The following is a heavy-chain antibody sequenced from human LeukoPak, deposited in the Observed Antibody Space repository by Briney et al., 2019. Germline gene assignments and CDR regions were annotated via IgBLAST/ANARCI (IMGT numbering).Heavy chain of an antibody. V-gene: IGHV4-34*01. CDR2: INHSGST. CDR1: GGSISSYY. J-gene: IGHJ3*02. Sequence: SETLSLTCTVSGGSISSYYWSWIRQPPGKGLEWIGEINHSGSTNYNPSLRSRVTMSVDTSKNQFSLKLSSVTAADTAVYYCARGIGGVNDVFDIWAKGKMVTVSS. D-gene: IGHD3-16*01. CDR3: ARGIGGVNDVFDI.